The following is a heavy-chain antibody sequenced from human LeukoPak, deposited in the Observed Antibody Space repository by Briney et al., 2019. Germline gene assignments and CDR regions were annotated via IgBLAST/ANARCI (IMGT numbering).Heavy chain of an antibody. J-gene: IGHJ4*02. CDR2: VKGSGGDP. D-gene: IGHD4-11*01. Sequence: PGGSLRLSCAASGFTFSTYAMGWVRQAPRKGLEWVSSVKGSGGDPFYADSVKGRFTISRDNSKNTLFLQLNSLRAEDSAVYYCARGGHDFSPFYWWGQGTLVTVSS. CDR3: ARGGHDFSPFYW. CDR1: GFTFSTYA. V-gene: IGHV3-23*01.